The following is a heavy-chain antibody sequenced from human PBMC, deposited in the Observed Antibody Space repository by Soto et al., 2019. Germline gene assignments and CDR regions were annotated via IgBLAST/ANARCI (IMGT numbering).Heavy chain of an antibody. CDR1: GGSISSGDYY. V-gene: IGHV4-30-4*01. CDR2: IYYSGST. D-gene: IGHD3-3*01. J-gene: IGHJ4*02. Sequence: PSETLSLTCTVSGGSISSGDYYWSWIRHPPGKGLEWIGYIYYSGSTYYNPSLKSRVTISVDTSKNQFSLKLSSVTAADTAVYYCARVPGGDFWSGYYDGYFDYWGQGTLVTVSS. CDR3: ARVPGGDFWSGYYDGYFDY.